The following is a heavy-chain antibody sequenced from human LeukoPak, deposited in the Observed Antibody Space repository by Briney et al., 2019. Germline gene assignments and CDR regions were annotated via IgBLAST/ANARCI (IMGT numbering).Heavy chain of an antibody. CDR1: GGSISSYY. Sequence: SETLSLTCTVSGGSISSYYWSWLRQPPGKGLEWLGYIYYNGSTNYHPSLKSRVTISLDTSKNQFSLKLSSVTAADTAVYYCVSSWSGYYPIDSWGQGTLVTVSS. J-gene: IGHJ4*02. CDR3: VSSWSGYYPIDS. CDR2: IYYNGST. D-gene: IGHD3-3*01. V-gene: IGHV4-59*01.